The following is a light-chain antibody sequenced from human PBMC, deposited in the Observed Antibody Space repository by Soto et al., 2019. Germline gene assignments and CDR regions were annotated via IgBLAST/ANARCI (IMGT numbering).Light chain of an antibody. CDR3: QQRSNWPLFS. J-gene: IGKJ3*01. V-gene: IGKV3-11*01. Sequence: EIVLTQSPATLSLSPGERATLSCRASQSVSSYLAWYQQKPGQAPRLLIYDASNRATGIPARFSGSGSRTDFTITISTLELDDFAVYYCQQRSNWPLFSFGPGTKVDIK. CDR2: DAS. CDR1: QSVSSY.